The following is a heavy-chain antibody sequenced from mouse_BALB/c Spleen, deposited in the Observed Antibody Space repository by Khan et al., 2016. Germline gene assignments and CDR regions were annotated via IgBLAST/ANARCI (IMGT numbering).Heavy chain of an antibody. Sequence: QVQLKQSGPGLVAPSQSLSITCTVSGFSLTSYGVHWVRQPPGKGLEWLVVICSDGSTTYNSALKSRLSISKDNSKRQVILKTHRLHADDTAMYYCARRDDDGAAMDSWGPRTSVTVSS. CDR3: ARRDDDGAAMDS. D-gene: IGHD2-3*01. V-gene: IGHV2-6*02. CDR2: ICSDGST. CDR1: GFSLTSYG. J-gene: IGHJ4*01.